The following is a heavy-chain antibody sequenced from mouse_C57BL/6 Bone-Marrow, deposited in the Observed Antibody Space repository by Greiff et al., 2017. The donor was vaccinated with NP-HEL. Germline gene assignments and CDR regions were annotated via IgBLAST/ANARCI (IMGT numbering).Heavy chain of an antibody. Sequence: QVQLQQSGPELVKPGASVKISCKASGYSFTSYYIHWVKQRPGQGLGWIGWIYPGSGNTKYNEKFKGKATLTADTSSSTAYMQLSSLTSEDSAVYYCAIDFFAYWGQGTLVTVSA. CDR1: GYSFTSYY. CDR3: AIDFFAY. V-gene: IGHV1-66*01. CDR2: IYPGSGNT. J-gene: IGHJ3*01.